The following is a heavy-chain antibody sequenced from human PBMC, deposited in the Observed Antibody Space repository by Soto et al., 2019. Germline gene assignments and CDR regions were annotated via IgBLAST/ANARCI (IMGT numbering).Heavy chain of an antibody. D-gene: IGHD4-17*01. J-gene: IGHJ5*02. V-gene: IGHV4-61*01. CDR1: GGSVSSGSYY. CDR2: IYYSGST. Sequence: SETLSLTCTVSGGSVSSGSYYWSWIRQPPGKGLEWIGYIYYSGSTNYNPSLKSRVTISVDTSKNQFSLKLSSVTAADTAVYYCARDLNGDYADPWGQGTLVTVSS. CDR3: ARDLNGDYADP.